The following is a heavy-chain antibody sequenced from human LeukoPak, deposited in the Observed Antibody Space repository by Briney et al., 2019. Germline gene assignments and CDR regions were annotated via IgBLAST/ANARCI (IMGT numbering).Heavy chain of an antibody. V-gene: IGHV1-69*10. D-gene: IGHD3-3*01. J-gene: IGHJ3*02. CDR1: GYTFNGYY. CDR3: ARRYYDFWSGRPTTDHDAFDI. CDR2: FIPILYTA. Sequence: ASVKASCKASGYTFNGYYMHWVRQAPGQGLEWMGVFIPILYTANSTQKFQGRATINADKSTSTAYMELSRLRSEDTAVYYCARRYYDFWSGRPTTDHDAFDIWGQGTMVTVSS.